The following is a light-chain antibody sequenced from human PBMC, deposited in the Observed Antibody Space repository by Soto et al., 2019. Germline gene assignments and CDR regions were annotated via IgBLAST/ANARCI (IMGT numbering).Light chain of an antibody. CDR2: DAS. Sequence: DIQTTQSPSTLSASVGDRVTITCRASQSISSWLAWYQQKPGKAPKLLIYDASSLESGVPSRFSGSGSGTEFTLTISSPQPDDFATYYCLQYETFGQGTKVDIK. CDR3: LQYET. J-gene: IGKJ1*01. V-gene: IGKV1-5*01. CDR1: QSISSW.